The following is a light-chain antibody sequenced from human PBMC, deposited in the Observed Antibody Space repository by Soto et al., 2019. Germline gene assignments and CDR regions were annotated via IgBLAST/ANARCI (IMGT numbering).Light chain of an antibody. V-gene: IGLV2-14*01. J-gene: IGLJ1*01. CDR2: DVT. Sequence: QSALTQPASVSGSPGQSITISCTGTSSDVGGYNSVSWYRQDPGKAPKLIIYDVTYRPSGVSNRFSGSKSGNTASLTISGLQSADEADYHCSSFTSSITYVFGTGTKVTV. CDR3: SSFTSSITYV. CDR1: SSDVGGYNS.